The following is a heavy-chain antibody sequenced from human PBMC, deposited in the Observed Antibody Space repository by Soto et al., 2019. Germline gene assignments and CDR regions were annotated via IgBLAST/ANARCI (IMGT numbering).Heavy chain of an antibody. D-gene: IGHD3-22*01. CDR1: GGTFSSYA. CDR3: ARWYYYDSSGYQSWYFDL. J-gene: IGHJ2*01. Sequence: QVQLVQSGAEVKKPGSSVKVSCKASGGTFSSYAISWVRQAPGQGLEWMGGIIPIFGTANYAQKFQGRVTITADKSTSTAYMELSSLRSEDTAVYYCARWYYYDSSGYQSWYFDLWGRGTLVTVSS. V-gene: IGHV1-69*06. CDR2: IIPIFGTA.